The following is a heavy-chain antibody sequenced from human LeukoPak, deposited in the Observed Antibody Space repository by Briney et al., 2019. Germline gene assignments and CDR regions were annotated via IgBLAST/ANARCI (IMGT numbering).Heavy chain of an antibody. D-gene: IGHD2-2*01. Sequence: SQTLSLTCAISGDSVSSNSAAWNWIRQSPSRGLEWLGRTYYRSTWYNDYAVSVRGRITVNPDTSKNQFSLHLNSVTPEDTAVYYCARRLTQYDCFDPWGQGILVTVSS. J-gene: IGHJ5*02. CDR2: TYYRSTWYN. CDR1: GDSVSSNSAA. CDR3: ARRLTQYDCFDP. V-gene: IGHV6-1*01.